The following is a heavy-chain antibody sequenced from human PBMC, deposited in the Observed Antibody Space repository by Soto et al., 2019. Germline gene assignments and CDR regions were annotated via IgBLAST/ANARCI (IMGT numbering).Heavy chain of an antibody. CDR3: ARVWAVAATQWFDP. D-gene: IGHD2-15*01. J-gene: IGHJ5*02. V-gene: IGHV3-21*01. CDR1: GFTVIIYS. CDR2: ISSSSSYI. Sequence: GGSLRLSCAASGFTVIIYSMNWVRQAPGKGLEWVSSISSSSSYIYYADSVKGRFTISRDNAKNSLYLQMNSLRAEDTAVYYCARVWAVAATQWFDPWGQGTLVTVSS.